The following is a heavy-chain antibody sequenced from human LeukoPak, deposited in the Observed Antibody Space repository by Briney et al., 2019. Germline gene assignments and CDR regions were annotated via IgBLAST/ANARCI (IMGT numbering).Heavy chain of an antibody. V-gene: IGHV4-4*07. CDR3: AREKGLRYFDWFDY. Sequence: SETLSLTCAVYGGSFSGYYWSWIRQPAGKGLEWIGRIYTSGSTNYNPSLKSRVTMSVDTSKNQFSLKLSSVTAADTAVYYCAREKGLRYFDWFDYWGQGTLVTVSS. J-gene: IGHJ4*02. D-gene: IGHD3-9*01. CDR1: GGSFSGYY. CDR2: IYTSGST.